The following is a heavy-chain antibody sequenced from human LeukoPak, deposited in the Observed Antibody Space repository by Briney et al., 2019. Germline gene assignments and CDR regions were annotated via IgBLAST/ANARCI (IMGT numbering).Heavy chain of an antibody. CDR1: GFTFSSYS. V-gene: IGHV3-48*01. Sequence: HSGGSLRLSCAASGFTFSSYSMNWVRQAPGKGLEWVSYISSSSSTIYYADSVKGRFTIPRDNSKNTLYLQMNSLRAEDTAVYYCARDARRYYDYVWGSSLDAFDIWGQGTMVTVSP. CDR3: ARDARRYYDYVWGSSLDAFDI. J-gene: IGHJ3*02. CDR2: ISSSSSTI. D-gene: IGHD3-16*01.